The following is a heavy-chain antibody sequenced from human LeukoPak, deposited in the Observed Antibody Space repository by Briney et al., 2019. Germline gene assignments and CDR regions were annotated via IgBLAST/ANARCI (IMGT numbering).Heavy chain of an antibody. V-gene: IGHV1-69*05. CDR2: IIPIFGTA. Sequence: SVNVSCKASGGTFSSYAISWVRQAPGQGLEWMGRIIPIFGTANYAQKFQGRVTITTDESTSTAYMELSSLRSEDTAVYYCASLHSGSYADAFDIWGQGTMVTVSS. CDR1: GGTFSSYA. CDR3: ASLHSGSYADAFDI. D-gene: IGHD1-26*01. J-gene: IGHJ3*02.